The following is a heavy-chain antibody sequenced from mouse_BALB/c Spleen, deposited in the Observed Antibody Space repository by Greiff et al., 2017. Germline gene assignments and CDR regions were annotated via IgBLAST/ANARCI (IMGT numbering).Heavy chain of an antibody. J-gene: IGHJ4*01. V-gene: IGHV1-7*01. Sequence: QVQLQQSGAELAKPGASVKMSCKASGYTFTSYWMHWVKQRPGQGLEWIGYINPSTGYTEYNQKFKDKATLTADKSSSTAYMQLSSLTSEDSAVYYCARNYDYPYYYAMDYWGQGTSVTVSS. CDR1: GYTFTSYW. CDR2: INPSTGYT. CDR3: ARNYDYPYYYAMDY. D-gene: IGHD2-4*01.